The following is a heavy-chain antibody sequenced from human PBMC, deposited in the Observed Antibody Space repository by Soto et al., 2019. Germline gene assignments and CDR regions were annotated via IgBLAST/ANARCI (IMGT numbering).Heavy chain of an antibody. Sequence: GGSLRLSCAVSGFTFSTYDMSWVRQAPGKGLEWVSAISTGGDMTYYVDSVKGRFTISRDNSKNTLYLQMSSLRAEDTAVYYCAKVRSPRTTYYYPMNAWGQGPTVTVSS. CDR2: ISTGGDMT. CDR1: GFTFSTYD. D-gene: IGHD1-1*01. V-gene: IGHV3-23*01. CDR3: AKVRSPRTTYYYPMNA. J-gene: IGHJ6*02.